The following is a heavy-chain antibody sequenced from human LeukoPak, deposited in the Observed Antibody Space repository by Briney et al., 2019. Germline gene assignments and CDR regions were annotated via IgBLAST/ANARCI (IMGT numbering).Heavy chain of an antibody. J-gene: IGHJ4*02. CDR2: ISGSGSSI. CDR1: GFTFSNYE. V-gene: IGHV3-48*03. CDR3: ARGYPQERTMIVVVIPYFDS. D-gene: IGHD3-22*01. Sequence: GGSLRLSCAASGFTFSNYEMNWVRQAPGRGLEWVSYISGSGSSIYYADSVEGRFTISRDNAKNSLYLQMNSLRAEDTAVYYCARGYPQERTMIVVVIPYFDSWGQGTLVTVSS.